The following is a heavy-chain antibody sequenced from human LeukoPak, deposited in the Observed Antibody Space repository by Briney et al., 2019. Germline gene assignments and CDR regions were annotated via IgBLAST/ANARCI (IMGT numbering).Heavy chain of an antibody. CDR1: GFTFSSYN. Sequence: PGGSLRLSCAASGFTFSSYNMNWVRQAPGKGPEWVSFISSSSSFIYYADSMKGRFTISRDNAKNSLFLQMSSLRAEDTAVYYCARDPPGYCTGGKCYGGFDYWGQGTLVTVSS. CDR3: ARDPPGYCTGGKCYGGFDY. J-gene: IGHJ4*02. V-gene: IGHV3-21*01. CDR2: ISSSSSFI. D-gene: IGHD2-8*02.